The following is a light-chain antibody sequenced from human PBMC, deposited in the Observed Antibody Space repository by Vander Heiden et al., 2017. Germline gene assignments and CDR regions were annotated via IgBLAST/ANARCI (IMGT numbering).Light chain of an antibody. CDR2: GNS. V-gene: IGLV1-40*01. CDR1: SSNSGAGYY. CDR3: QSYDSSLSGWV. Sequence: QSVLTQPPSVSGAPGQRVTISCPGSSSNSGAGYYVHWYQQLPGTAPKLLIYGNSNRPSGVPDRFSGSKSGTSASLAITGLQAEDEADYYCQSYDSSLSGWVFGGETKLTVL. J-gene: IGLJ3*02.